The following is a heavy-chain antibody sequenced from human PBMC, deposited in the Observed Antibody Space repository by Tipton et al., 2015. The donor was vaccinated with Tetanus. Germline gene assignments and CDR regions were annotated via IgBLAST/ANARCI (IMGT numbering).Heavy chain of an antibody. V-gene: IGHV1-69*01. CDR3: ARGAVITGTTFSSYYGLDV. Sequence: QLVQSGAEMKKPGSSVKVSCKASGGTFSKYALNWVRQAPGQGLEWMGGIIPGISTANYARKFQDRLKITADGSTSTVNLELSSLRSDDTAVYYCARGAVITGTTFSSYYGLDVWGQGTTVTVSS. J-gene: IGHJ6*02. CDR1: GGTFSKYA. CDR2: IIPGISTA. D-gene: IGHD1-7*01.